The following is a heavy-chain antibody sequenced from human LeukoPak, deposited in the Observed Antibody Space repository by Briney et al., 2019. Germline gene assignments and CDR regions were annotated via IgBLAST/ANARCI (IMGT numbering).Heavy chain of an antibody. CDR1: GYSFTSYW. CDR2: IYPGDSDT. V-gene: IGHV5-51*01. D-gene: IGHD6-13*01. CDR3: ARLQTPYSSSWYGFDY. J-gene: IGHJ4*02. Sequence: GESLKISCKGSGYSFTSYWIGWVRQMLGKGLEWMGIIYPGDSDTRYSPSFQGQVTISADKSISTAYLQWSSLKASDTAMYYCARLQTPYSSSWYGFDYWGQGTLVTVSS.